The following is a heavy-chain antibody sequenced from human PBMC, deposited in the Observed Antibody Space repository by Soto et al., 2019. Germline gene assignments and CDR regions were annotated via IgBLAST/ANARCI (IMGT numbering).Heavy chain of an antibody. J-gene: IGHJ3*01. CDR1: GYSFATYG. CDR2: ISTLNGNT. V-gene: IGHV1-18*01. D-gene: IGHD3-22*01. Sequence: QGQLEQSRGEVKMPGASVTVSCKASGYSFATYGFSWVRQAPGQGLEWMGWISTLNGNTMYEQRFQGRVTMTTEKSMTTAYMELRSLTSADTDVDYCARDGSYDRSGHWVADSAFDFWGQGTMVSVAS. CDR3: ARDGSYDRSGHWVADSAFDF.